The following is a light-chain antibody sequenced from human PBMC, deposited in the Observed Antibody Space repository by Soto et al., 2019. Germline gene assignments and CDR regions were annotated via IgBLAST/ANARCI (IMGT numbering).Light chain of an antibody. Sequence: QSALTQPRSVSGSPGQSVTISCTGTSSDVGGYNYVSWYQQHPGKAPKLMIYDVSKRPSGVPDRFSGSKSGNTASLTISGLQAEDGADYYCCSYAGSSSYVFGTGTQLTVL. CDR2: DVS. CDR3: CSYAGSSSYV. V-gene: IGLV2-11*01. CDR1: SSDVGGYNY. J-gene: IGLJ1*01.